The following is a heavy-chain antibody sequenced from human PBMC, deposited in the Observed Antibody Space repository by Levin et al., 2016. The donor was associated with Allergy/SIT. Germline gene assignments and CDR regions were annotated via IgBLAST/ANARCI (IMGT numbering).Heavy chain of an antibody. CDR3: ARAGTTVVEWGYGYYGMDV. V-gene: IGHV3-13*04. D-gene: IGHD4-23*01. J-gene: IGHJ6*02. Sequence: GESLKISCAASGFTFSSYDMHWVRQATGKGLEWVSAIGTAGDTYYPGSVKGRFTISRENAKNSLYLQMNSLRAGDTAVYYCARAGTTVVEWGYGYYGMDVWGQGTTVTVSS. CDR1: GFTFSSYD. CDR2: IGTAGDT.